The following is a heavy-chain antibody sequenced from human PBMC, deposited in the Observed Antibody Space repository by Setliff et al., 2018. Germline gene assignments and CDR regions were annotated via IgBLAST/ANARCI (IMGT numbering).Heavy chain of an antibody. V-gene: IGHV4-59*01. CDR1: GGFIRDYY. Sequence: PSETLSLTCTVSGGFIRDYYWNWIRQSPGKGLEWIGYIYYRGTTNYNSSLKSRVTMSVDTSKNQFSLRLSYVTAADTAVYYCARDQFSSGWYGAPESYFDLWGQGILVTVSS. CDR3: ARDQFSSGWYGAPESYFDL. J-gene: IGHJ4*02. CDR2: IYYRGTT. D-gene: IGHD6-19*01.